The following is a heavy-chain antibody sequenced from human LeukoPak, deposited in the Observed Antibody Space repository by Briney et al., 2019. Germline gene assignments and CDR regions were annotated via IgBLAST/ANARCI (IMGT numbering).Heavy chain of an antibody. J-gene: IGHJ4*02. V-gene: IGHV1-18*01. CDR3: ARGPHYYGSGSYYPFDY. Sequence: ASVKVSCKGSGYTFTTYGSSWVRQAPGQGLEWMGWICVYNGNTNYAQKFQGRVTMTTDTSTNTTYMELRSVLSDDTAVYYCARGPHYYGSGSYYPFDYWGQGTLVTVSS. D-gene: IGHD3-10*01. CDR2: ICVYNGNT. CDR1: GYTFTTYG.